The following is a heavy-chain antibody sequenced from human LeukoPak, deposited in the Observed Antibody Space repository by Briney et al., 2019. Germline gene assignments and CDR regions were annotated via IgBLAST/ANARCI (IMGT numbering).Heavy chain of an antibody. CDR1: GFTFSDYY. CDR3: ARASGCYDY. D-gene: IGHD1-26*01. J-gene: IGHJ4*02. CDR2: IWFDGSNK. V-gene: IGHV3-33*08. Sequence: GGSLRLSCAASGFTFSDYYMSWIRQAPGKGLERVAVIWFDGSNKYYADSVKGRFTISRDNSKNTMYLQMNRLRAEDTAVYYCARASGCYDYWDQGTLVTVSS.